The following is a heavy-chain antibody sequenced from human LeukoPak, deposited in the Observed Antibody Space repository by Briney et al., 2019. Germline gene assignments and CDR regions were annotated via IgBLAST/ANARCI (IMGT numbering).Heavy chain of an antibody. Sequence: GGSLRLSCAASGFTFSSYAMSWVRQAPGKGLEWVSATSGSGGSTYYADSVKGRFTISRDNSKNTLYLQMNSLRAEDTAVYYCAKGGLGATTYNWFDPWGQGTLATVSS. CDR3: AKGGLGATTYNWFDP. V-gene: IGHV3-23*01. CDR1: GFTFSSYA. D-gene: IGHD1-26*01. J-gene: IGHJ5*02. CDR2: TSGSGGST.